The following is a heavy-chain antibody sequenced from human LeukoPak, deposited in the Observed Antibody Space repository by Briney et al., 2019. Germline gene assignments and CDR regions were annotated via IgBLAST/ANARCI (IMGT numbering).Heavy chain of an antibody. J-gene: IGHJ5*02. CDR1: GFTFSHAW. Sequence: GGSLRLACAASGFTFSHAWMTWVRQAPGKGLEWVGRIKSKTDGGTTDYAAPVKGRFTISRDDSKNTLYLQMNSLKIEDTAVYYCTTEDIVVVVGAYDPWGQGTLVTVSS. CDR3: TTEDIVVVVGAYDP. D-gene: IGHD2-15*01. V-gene: IGHV3-15*01. CDR2: IKSKTDGGTT.